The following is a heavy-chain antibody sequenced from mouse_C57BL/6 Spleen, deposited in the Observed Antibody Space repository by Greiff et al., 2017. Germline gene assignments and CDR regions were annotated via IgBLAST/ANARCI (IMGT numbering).Heavy chain of an antibody. CDR2: IYPGNSDT. D-gene: IGHD1-1*01. V-gene: IGHV1-5*01. CDR1: GYTFTSYW. CDR3: TRNYGSSGDYAMDY. Sequence: EVMLVESGTVLARPGASVKMSCKTSGYTFTSYWMHWVKQRPGQGLEWIGAIYPGNSDTSYNQKFKGKAKLTAVTSASTAYMELSSLTNEDSAVYYCTRNYGSSGDYAMDYWGQGTSVTVSS. J-gene: IGHJ4*01.